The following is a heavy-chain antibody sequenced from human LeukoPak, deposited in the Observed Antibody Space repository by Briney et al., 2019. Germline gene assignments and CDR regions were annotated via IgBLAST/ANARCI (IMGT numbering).Heavy chain of an antibody. CDR2: MNPNSGNT. Sequence: ASVKVSCKASGYTFTSYDINWVRQATGQGLGWMGWMNPNSGNTGYAQKFQGRVTMTRNTSISTAYMELSSLRSEDTAVYYCARTTMVRGVSQDYWGQGTLVTVSS. J-gene: IGHJ4*02. V-gene: IGHV1-8*01. CDR1: GYTFTSYD. D-gene: IGHD3-10*01. CDR3: ARTTMVRGVSQDY.